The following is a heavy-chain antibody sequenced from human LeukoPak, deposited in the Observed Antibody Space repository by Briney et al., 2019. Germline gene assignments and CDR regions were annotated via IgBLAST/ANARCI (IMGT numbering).Heavy chain of an antibody. CDR1: GYPISSGYY. D-gene: IGHD7-27*01. J-gene: IGHJ4*02. V-gene: IGHV4-38-2*02. CDR2: IYHSGST. CDR3: ARVRTLGLSDY. Sequence: SETLSLTCTVSGYPISSGYYWGWIRQPPGKGLEWIGSIYHSGSTYYNPSLKSRVTISVDTSKNQFSLKLSSVTAADTAVYYCARVRTLGLSDYWGQGTLVTVSS.